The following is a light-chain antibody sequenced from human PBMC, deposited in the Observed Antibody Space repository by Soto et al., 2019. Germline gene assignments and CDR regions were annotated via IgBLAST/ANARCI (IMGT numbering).Light chain of an antibody. CDR1: QSVSSSY. Sequence: VFTESPVTLSLSPGERSTLSCMASQSVSSSYLAWYQQKPGQAPRLLIYGASSRATGIPDRFSGSGSGTDFTLTISRLEPEDFAVYYCQQYDSSRTFGQGTKVDIK. CDR2: GAS. V-gene: IGKV3-20*01. J-gene: IGKJ1*01. CDR3: QQYDSSRT.